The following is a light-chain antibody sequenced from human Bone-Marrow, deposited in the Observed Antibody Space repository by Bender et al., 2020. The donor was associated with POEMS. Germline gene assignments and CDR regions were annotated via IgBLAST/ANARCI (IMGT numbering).Light chain of an antibody. CDR3: QVWDSRSDQWV. J-gene: IGLJ3*02. CDR1: NIGRKT. V-gene: IGLV3-21*03. Sequence: SYVLTQSPSVSVAPGKTARISCEGDNIGRKTVHWYQQRPGQAPVMVVYDDNIRPSGIPERFSGSNSGNTATLTISRVEVGDGADYYCQVWDSRSDQWVFGGGTKLTVL. CDR2: DDN.